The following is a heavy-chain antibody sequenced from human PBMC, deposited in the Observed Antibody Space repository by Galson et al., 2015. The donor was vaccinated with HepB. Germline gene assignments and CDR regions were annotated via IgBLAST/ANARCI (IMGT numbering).Heavy chain of an antibody. CDR3: VRMYYDFWSGFYHTFDI. CDR1: GFTFSEYV. D-gene: IGHD3-3*01. J-gene: IGHJ3*02. Sequence: SLRLSCAASGFTFSEYVMHWVRQAPGKGLEYVSAISPDGSHTYYADSVKGRFTISRDNSKNTLYFQMSSLRAEGTAVYYCVRMYYDFWSGFYHTFDIWGQGTMVTVSS. CDR2: ISPDGSHT. V-gene: IGHV3-64D*06.